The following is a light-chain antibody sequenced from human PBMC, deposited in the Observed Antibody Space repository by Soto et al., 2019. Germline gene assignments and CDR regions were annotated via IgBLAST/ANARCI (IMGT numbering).Light chain of an antibody. V-gene: IGLV2-8*01. Sequence: QSALTQPPSASGSPGQSVSIPCTGSSSNVGGYNYVSWYQQHPGKAPRLIIYEVDKRPSGVPDRFSGSKAGSTASLTVSGLQADDEADYYCWSYAGRNTYVFGPGTKVTVL. CDR2: EVD. CDR3: WSYAGRNTYV. J-gene: IGLJ1*01. CDR1: SSNVGGYNY.